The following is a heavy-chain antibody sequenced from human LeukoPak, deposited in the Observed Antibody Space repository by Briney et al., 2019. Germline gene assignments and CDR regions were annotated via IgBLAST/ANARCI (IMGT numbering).Heavy chain of an antibody. CDR3: ARYGADVLLWFGESGYGMDV. CDR1: GFTFSDDY. Sequence: GGSLRLSCAASGFTFSDDYMSWIRQAPGKGLEWVSYISSSSSYTNYADSVKGRFTISRDNAKNSLYLQMNSLRAEDTAVYYCARYGADVLLWFGESGYGMDVWGKGTTVTVSS. D-gene: IGHD3-10*01. CDR2: ISSSSSYT. J-gene: IGHJ6*04. V-gene: IGHV3-11*06.